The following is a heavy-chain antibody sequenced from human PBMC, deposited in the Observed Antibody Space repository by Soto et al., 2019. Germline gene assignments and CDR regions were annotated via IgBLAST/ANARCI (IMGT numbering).Heavy chain of an antibody. Sequence: GPSVKVSCKASGYTFTSYGISWVRQAPGQRLEWMGWINGGNGDTKYSQNFQGRVTITRDTSASTTYMELSSLRSEDTAVYHCARSLGNIVGTISGGAYYSGMDVWG. CDR2: INGGNGDT. D-gene: IGHD1-26*01. J-gene: IGHJ6*02. CDR1: GYTFTSYG. CDR3: ARSLGNIVGTISGGAYYSGMDV. V-gene: IGHV1-3*01.